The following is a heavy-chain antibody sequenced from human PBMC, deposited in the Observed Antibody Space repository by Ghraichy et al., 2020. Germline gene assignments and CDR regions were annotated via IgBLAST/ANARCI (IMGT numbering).Heavy chain of an antibody. CDR2: ISYDGSNK. CDR3: AKDLAAAGIVDH. J-gene: IGHJ4*02. CDR1: GFTFSSYG. V-gene: IGHV3-30*18. D-gene: IGHD6-13*01. Sequence: GGSLRLSCAASGFTFSSYGMHWVRQAPGKGLEWVAVISYDGSNKYYADSVKGRFTISRDNSKNTLYLQMNSLRAEDTAVYYCAKDLAAAGIVDHWGQGTLVTVSS.